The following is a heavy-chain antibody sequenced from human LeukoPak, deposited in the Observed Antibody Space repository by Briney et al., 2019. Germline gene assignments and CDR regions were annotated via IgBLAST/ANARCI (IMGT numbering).Heavy chain of an antibody. J-gene: IGHJ3*02. CDR1: GFSLSTSGVG. CDR3: ARVWFGALFGGAFDI. V-gene: IGHV2-5*02. CDR2: IYWDDDK. D-gene: IGHD3-10*01. Sequence: SGPTLVNPTQTLTLTFTFSGFSLSTSGVGVGWIRQPPGKALEWLALIYWDDDKRYSPSLKSRLTITKDTSKNQVVLTMTNMDPVDTATYYCARVWFGALFGGAFDIWGQGTMVTVSS.